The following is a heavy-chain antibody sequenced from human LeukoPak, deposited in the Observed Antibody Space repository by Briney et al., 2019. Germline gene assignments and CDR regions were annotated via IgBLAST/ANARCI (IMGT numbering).Heavy chain of an antibody. D-gene: IGHD6-13*01. Sequence: PSETLSLTCTVSGDSISGSYYYWGWIRQPPGRGLEWIGTIYYSGNTYYNPSLKSRVTISVGKSRNHFSLKLSSVTAADTAVYYCASSDSWYRFDYWGQGTLVTVPS. CDR2: IYYSGNT. V-gene: IGHV4-39*01. J-gene: IGHJ4*02. CDR3: ASSDSWYRFDY. CDR1: GDSISGSYYY.